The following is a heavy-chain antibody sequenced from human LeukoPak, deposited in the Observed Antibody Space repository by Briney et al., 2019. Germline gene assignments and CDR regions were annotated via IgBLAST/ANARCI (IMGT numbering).Heavy chain of an antibody. CDR3: ARERNRFYYYYYMDV. J-gene: IGHJ6*03. D-gene: IGHD2/OR15-2a*01. CDR2: ISSSSSYI. Sequence: GGSLRLSCAASGFTFSSYSMNWVRQAPGKGLEWVSSISSSSSYIYYADSVKGRFTISRDNAKNSLYLQMNSLRAEDTAVYYCARERNRFYYYYYMDVWGKGTTVTVSS. CDR1: GFTFSSYS. V-gene: IGHV3-21*01.